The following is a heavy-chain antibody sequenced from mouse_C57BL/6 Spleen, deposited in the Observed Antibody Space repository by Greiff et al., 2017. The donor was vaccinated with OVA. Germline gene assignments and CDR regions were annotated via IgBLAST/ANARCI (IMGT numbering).Heavy chain of an antibody. V-gene: IGHV1-22*01. J-gene: IGHJ2*01. Sequence: VQLQQSGPELVKPGASVKMSCKASGYTFTDYNMHWVKQSHGKSLEWIGYINPNNGGTSYNQKFKGKATLTVNKSSSTAYMELRSLTSEDSAVYYCARGRDCLYYFDYWGQGTTLTVSS. CDR1: GYTFTDYN. CDR2: INPNNGGT. CDR3: ARGRDCLYYFDY.